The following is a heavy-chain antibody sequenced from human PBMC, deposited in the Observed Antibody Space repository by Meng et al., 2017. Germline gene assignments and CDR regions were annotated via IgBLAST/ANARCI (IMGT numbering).Heavy chain of an antibody. CDR3: ARGNYFDY. Sequence: GESLKISCAASGFTFSSYAMSWVRQAPGKGLEWVSAISGSGGSTYYADSVKGRFTTSRDNSKNTLYLQMNSLRAEDTAVYYCARGNYFDYWGQGTLVTVSS. D-gene: IGHD3-10*01. CDR2: ISGSGGST. V-gene: IGHV3-23*01. CDR1: GFTFSSYA. J-gene: IGHJ4*02.